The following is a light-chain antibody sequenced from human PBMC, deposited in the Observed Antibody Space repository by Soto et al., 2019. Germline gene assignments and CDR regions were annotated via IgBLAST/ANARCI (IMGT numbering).Light chain of an antibody. Sequence: QSALTQPPSASGSPGQSVTISCTGTSSDVGGYYSVSWYQQHPGKAPKLMIYEVSKRPSGVPDRFSGSKSANTASLTVSGLQAEDEADYYCSSYGGTNSLKVFGGGTQLTVL. CDR2: EVS. CDR1: SSDVGGYYS. V-gene: IGLV2-8*01. J-gene: IGLJ2*01. CDR3: SSYGGTNSLKV.